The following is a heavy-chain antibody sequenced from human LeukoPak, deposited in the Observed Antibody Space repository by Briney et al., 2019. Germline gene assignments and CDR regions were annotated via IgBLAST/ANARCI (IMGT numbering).Heavy chain of an antibody. Sequence: GGSLRLSCAASGFTFSSYAMSWVRQAPGKGLEWVSAISGSGGSTYYADSVKGRFTISRDNAKNSLYLQMNSLRAEDTAVYYCARETYYDFWSGYHAYPPLDYWGQGTLVTVSS. D-gene: IGHD3-3*01. V-gene: IGHV3-23*01. CDR1: GFTFSSYA. J-gene: IGHJ4*02. CDR2: ISGSGGST. CDR3: ARETYYDFWSGYHAYPPLDY.